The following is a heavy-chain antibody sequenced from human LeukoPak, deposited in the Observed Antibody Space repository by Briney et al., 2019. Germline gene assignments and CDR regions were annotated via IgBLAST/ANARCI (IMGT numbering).Heavy chain of an antibody. J-gene: IGHJ4*02. V-gene: IGHV3-11*04. CDR1: GFTFTDYY. D-gene: IGHD6-13*01. CDR2: ITNSGTTI. Sequence: GGSLRLSCAASGFTFTDYYMSWIRQAPGKGLEWVSYITNSGTTIYYADSVKGRFTISRDNAKNSLYLQMNSLRAEDTAVYYCATDSSSWSGGDYWGQGTLVTVSS. CDR3: ATDSSSWSGGDY.